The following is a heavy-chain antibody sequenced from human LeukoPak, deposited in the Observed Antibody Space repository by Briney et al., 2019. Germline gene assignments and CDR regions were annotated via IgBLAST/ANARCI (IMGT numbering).Heavy chain of an antibody. CDR1: GFTFSSYA. CDR3: ARELVAGDQYGMDV. V-gene: IGHV3-30-3*01. CDR2: ISYDGSIK. Sequence: QTGGSLRLSCAASGFTFSSYAMHWVRQAPGKGLEWVAVISYDGSIKYYADSVKGRFTISRDNSKNTLYLQMNSLRAEDTAVYYCARELVAGDQYGMDVWGQGTTVTVSS. J-gene: IGHJ6*02. D-gene: IGHD5-12*01.